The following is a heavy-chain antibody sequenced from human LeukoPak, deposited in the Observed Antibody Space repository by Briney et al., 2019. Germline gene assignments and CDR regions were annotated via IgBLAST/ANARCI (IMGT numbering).Heavy chain of an antibody. V-gene: IGHV3-30*04. CDR2: ISYDGSNK. CDR1: GFTFSSYA. D-gene: IGHD3-22*01. J-gene: IGHJ4*02. CDR3: ARDAGYYYDGSAPQAHFDY. Sequence: GGSLRLSCAASGFTFSSYAMHWVRQAPGKGLEWVAVISYDGSNKYYADSVKGRFTISRDNSKNTLYLQMNSLRAEDTAVYYCARDAGYYYDGSAPQAHFDYWGQGTLVTVSS.